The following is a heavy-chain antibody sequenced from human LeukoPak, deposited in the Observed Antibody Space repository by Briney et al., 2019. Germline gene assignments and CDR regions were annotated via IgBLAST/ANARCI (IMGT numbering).Heavy chain of an antibody. V-gene: IGHV4-39*02. CDR3: GRAPDY. CDR1: GGSISSTSYY. Sequence: NPSETLSLTCTVSGGSISSTSYYWGWIRQPPGKGLEWIGSIYSSGSTYYSPSLKSRVTISEDTSKAHSSLKLSSVTAADTAVYYCGRAPDYWGQGTLVTVSS. CDR2: IYSSGST. J-gene: IGHJ4*02.